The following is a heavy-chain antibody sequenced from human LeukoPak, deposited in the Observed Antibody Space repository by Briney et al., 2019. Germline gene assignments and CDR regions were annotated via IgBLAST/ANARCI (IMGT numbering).Heavy chain of an antibody. D-gene: IGHD2-15*01. CDR1: GGSFSGYY. J-gene: IGHJ4*02. V-gene: IGHV4-38-2*02. CDR2: IYHGGST. Sequence: SETLSLTCAVYGGSFSGYYWGWIRQPPGKGLEWIGSIYHGGSTYYNPSLKSRVTISVDKSKNQFSLNLSSVTAADTAVYYCAREAAAHYFDYWGQGTLVTVSS. CDR3: AREAAAHYFDY.